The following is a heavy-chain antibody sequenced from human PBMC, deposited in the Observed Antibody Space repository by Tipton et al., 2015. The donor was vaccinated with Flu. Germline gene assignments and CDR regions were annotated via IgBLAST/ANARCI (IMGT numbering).Heavy chain of an antibody. V-gene: IGHV4-4*07. CDR2: IYTSGIT. D-gene: IGHD6-19*01. J-gene: IGHJ4*02. CDR1: GGSFSDSY. CDR3: ARLYKSGGT. Sequence: LSLTCTVSGGSFSDSYWSWIRQPAGKGLEWIGRIYTSGITNYNPSLKSRVTMSVDTSKNQFSLNLTSVTAADTAVYYCARLYKSGGTWGQGTQVTVSS.